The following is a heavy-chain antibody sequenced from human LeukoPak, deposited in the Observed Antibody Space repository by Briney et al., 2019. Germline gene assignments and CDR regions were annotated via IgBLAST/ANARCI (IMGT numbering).Heavy chain of an antibody. CDR3: TRPVSGIAVAGTGFDY. V-gene: IGHV3-49*03. CDR1: GFTFGDYA. J-gene: IGHJ4*02. Sequence: PGGSLRLSXTASGFTFGDYAMSWFRQAPGKGVEWVGFIRSKAYGGTTEYAASVKGRFTISRDDSKSIAYLQMNSLKTEDTAVYYCTRPVSGIAVAGTGFDYWGQGTLVTVSS. D-gene: IGHD6-19*01. CDR2: IRSKAYGGTT.